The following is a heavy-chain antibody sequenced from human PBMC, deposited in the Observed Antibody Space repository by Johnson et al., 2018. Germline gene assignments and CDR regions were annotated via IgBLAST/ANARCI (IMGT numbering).Heavy chain of an antibody. J-gene: IGHJ4*02. CDR2: ITSSGTYI. Sequence: VQLVQSGGGLVKPGGSLRLSCAASGFNSNTYGMSWVRQAPGKGLEWVSSITSSGTYIYYADSMRGRFTISRDNAKNSLYLQMNSLRAEDTAVYYCAATSYYGRDYWGQGTLVTVSS. V-gene: IGHV3-21*01. CDR3: AATSYYGRDY. CDR1: GFNSNTYG. D-gene: IGHD3-10*01.